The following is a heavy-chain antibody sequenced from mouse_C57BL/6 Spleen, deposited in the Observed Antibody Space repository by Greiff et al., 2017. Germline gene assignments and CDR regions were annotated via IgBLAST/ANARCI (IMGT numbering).Heavy chain of an antibody. J-gene: IGHJ2*01. Sequence: VHLVESGAELVKPGASVKLSCKASGYTFTEYTIHWVKQRSGQGLEWIGWFYPGSGSIKYNEKFKDKATLTADKSSSTVYMELSRLTSEDSAVYFCARHEEKIYYDYEGFDYWGQGTTLTVSS. CDR2: FYPGSGSI. V-gene: IGHV1-62-2*01. CDR1: GYTFTEYT. CDR3: ARHEEKIYYDYEGFDY. D-gene: IGHD2-4*01.